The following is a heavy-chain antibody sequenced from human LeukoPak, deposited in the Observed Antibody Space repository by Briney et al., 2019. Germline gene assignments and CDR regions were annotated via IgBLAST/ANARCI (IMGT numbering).Heavy chain of an antibody. CDR1: GFTFSSYG. J-gene: IGHJ4*02. V-gene: IGHV3-30*18. D-gene: IGHD5-18*01. CDR3: AKEVGYSYGSDQYYFDY. CDR2: ISYDGSNK. Sequence: PGRSLRLSCAASGFTFSSYGMHWVRQAPGKGLEWVAVISYDGSNKYYADFVKGRFTISRDNSKNTLYLQMNSLRAEDTAVYYCAKEVGYSYGSDQYYFDYWGQGTLVTVSS.